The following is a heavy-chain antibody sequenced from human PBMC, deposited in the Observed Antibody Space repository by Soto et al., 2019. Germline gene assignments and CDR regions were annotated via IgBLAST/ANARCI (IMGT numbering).Heavy chain of an antibody. D-gene: IGHD6-6*01. CDR2: ISGSGGST. CDR1: GFTFSTYA. Sequence: PGGSLRLSCAASGFTFSTYAISWVRQAPGKGLEWVSTISGSGGSTYYADSVKGRFTISRDNSKNTLFLQMNSLGAEDTAVYYSAKSGGYSASSAAHYAMDVWGQGTTVTVSS. V-gene: IGHV3-23*01. CDR3: AKSGGYSASSAAHYAMDV. J-gene: IGHJ6*02.